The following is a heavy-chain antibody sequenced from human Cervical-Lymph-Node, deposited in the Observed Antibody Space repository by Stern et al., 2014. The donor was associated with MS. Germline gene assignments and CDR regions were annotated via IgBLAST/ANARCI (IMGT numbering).Heavy chain of an antibody. CDR1: GFNFSSYG. CDR2: ISKDGSNK. Sequence: VQLVESGGGVVQPGRSLRLTCEASGFNFSSYGIHWVRQAPGQGLEWVAVISKDGSNKWYADSVKGRFTISRDNSKNTLYLQMKSLRAEDTALYHCAKAGHDFWSGYWVVAEESWFDPWGQGTLVTVSS. V-gene: IGHV3-30*18. D-gene: IGHD3-3*01. J-gene: IGHJ5*02. CDR3: AKAGHDFWSGYWVVAEESWFDP.